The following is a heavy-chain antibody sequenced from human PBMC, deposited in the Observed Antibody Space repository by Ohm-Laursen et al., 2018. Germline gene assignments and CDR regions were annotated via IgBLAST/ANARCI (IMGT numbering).Heavy chain of an antibody. D-gene: IGHD4/OR15-4a*01. CDR1: GFTFSSYA. CDR3: AKGGGIEYSATSCAGPDY. V-gene: IGHV3-23*01. CDR2: ICGSGGST. J-gene: IGHJ4*02. Sequence: SLRLSCAASGFTFSSYAMSWVRQAPEKGLEWVSVICGSGGSTYYADSVKGRFTISRDNPKNTLYLQMNSLRDEDTAVYRCAKGGGIEYSATSCAGPDYWGQGTLVTVSS.